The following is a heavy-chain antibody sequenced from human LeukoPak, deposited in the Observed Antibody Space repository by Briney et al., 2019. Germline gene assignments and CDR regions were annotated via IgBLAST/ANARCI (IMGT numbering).Heavy chain of an antibody. Sequence: GGSLRLSCAASGFTFSSYAMTWVRQAPGKGLEWVSAISGSGGSTYYADSVKGRCTISRDNSKNTLYLQMNSLRAEDTAVYYCARSNTIFGVVIFDYWGQGTLVTVSS. CDR3: ARSNTIFGVVIFDY. D-gene: IGHD3-3*01. V-gene: IGHV3-23*01. J-gene: IGHJ4*02. CDR1: GFTFSSYA. CDR2: ISGSGGST.